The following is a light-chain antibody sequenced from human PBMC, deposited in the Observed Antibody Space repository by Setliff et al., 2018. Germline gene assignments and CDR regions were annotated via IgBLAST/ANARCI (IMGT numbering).Light chain of an antibody. CDR1: GSDIGASTY. V-gene: IGLV2-14*03. Sequence: QSALTQPASVSGSPGRSITISCTGTGSDIGASTYVSWYQQHPGKAPKLLIFGVSNRPSGVSNRFSASKSGNTASLAISGLQAEDEADYYCSSYTTDSTLVFGGGTKVTVL. J-gene: IGLJ3*02. CDR3: SSYTTDSTLV. CDR2: GVS.